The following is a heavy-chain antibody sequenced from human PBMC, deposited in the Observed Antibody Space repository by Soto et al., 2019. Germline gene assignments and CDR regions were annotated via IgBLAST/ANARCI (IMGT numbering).Heavy chain of an antibody. Sequence: VRLVESGGVLVQPGGSLRLSCAASGFTFSTYNMNWVRQAPGKGLEWLSYISSSSSTIYYTDSVKGRFTISRDNATNXLXXQMDSLRAEDTAVYYCARVDRRDGYSYYYYYGMDVWGQGTTVTVSS. CDR3: ARVDRRDGYSYYYYYGMDV. V-gene: IGHV3-48*01. J-gene: IGHJ6*02. D-gene: IGHD5-18*01. CDR1: GFTFSTYN. CDR2: ISSSSSTI.